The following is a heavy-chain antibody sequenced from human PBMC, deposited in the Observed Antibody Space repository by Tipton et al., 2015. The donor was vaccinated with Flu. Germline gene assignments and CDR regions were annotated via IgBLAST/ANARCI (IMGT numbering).Heavy chain of an antibody. Sequence: LRLSCIVSSGSIRSSSYYWGWIRQPPGKGLEWIGTIYYTGNTYYNSSLKSRVTISIDTSKNQFSLKLTSVTAADTAVYYCAKEDSSWFDPWGQGTLDTVSS. V-gene: IGHV4-39*07. J-gene: IGHJ5*02. D-gene: IGHD2-15*01. CDR2: IYYTGNT. CDR3: AKEDSSWFDP. CDR1: SGSIRSSSYY.